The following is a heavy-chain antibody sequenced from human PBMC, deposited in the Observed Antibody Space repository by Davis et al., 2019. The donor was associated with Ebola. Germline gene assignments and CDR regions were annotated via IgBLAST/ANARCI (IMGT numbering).Heavy chain of an antibody. D-gene: IGHD3-22*01. Sequence: SLKISCAASGFTFDDYAMHWVRQRPGKGLEWVSGISWESGSIGYAESVRGRFTISRDNAKNSLYLQMNSLRAEDTAVYYCARVQGLYDSSGYYYGLNYWGQGTLVTVSS. CDR1: GFTFDDYA. J-gene: IGHJ4*02. V-gene: IGHV3-9*01. CDR3: ARVQGLYDSSGYYYGLNY. CDR2: ISWESGSI.